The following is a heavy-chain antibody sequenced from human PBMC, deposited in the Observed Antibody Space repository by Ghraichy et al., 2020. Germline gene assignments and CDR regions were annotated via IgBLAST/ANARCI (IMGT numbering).Heavy chain of an antibody. Sequence: GGSLRLSCAASGFTFSSYAMSWVRQAPGKGLEWVSGLGGGGGDTYYADSVKGRFTISRDNSKNTLYLQMNSPRAEDTAVYYCAAYYFASGSHYRFVDYWGQGTLVTVSS. CDR3: AAYYFASGSHYRFVDY. D-gene: IGHD3-10*01. CDR1: GFTFSSYA. V-gene: IGHV3-23*01. CDR2: LGGGGGDT. J-gene: IGHJ4*02.